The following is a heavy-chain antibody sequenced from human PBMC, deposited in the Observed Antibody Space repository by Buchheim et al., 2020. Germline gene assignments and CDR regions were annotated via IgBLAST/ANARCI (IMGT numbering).Heavy chain of an antibody. CDR2: INPYSGVT. CDR3: AREIRYCSSSSCNIGDFDY. D-gene: IGHD2-2*01. Sequence: QVQLVQSGAEVKKPGASVKVSCKASGYTFTDNYLHWVRQAPGQGLEWMGWINPYSGVTNYAQQFQGWVTMTRDTSITTAFREVSRLSFDDTAVYYCAREIRYCSSSSCNIGDFDYWGQGTL. J-gene: IGHJ4*02. V-gene: IGHV1-2*04. CDR1: GYTFTDNY.